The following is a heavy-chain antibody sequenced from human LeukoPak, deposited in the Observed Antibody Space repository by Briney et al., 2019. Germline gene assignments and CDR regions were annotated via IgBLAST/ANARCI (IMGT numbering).Heavy chain of an antibody. D-gene: IGHD6-13*01. Sequence: NPSETLSLTCTVSGGSISSSSYYWGWIRQPPGKGLEWIGSIYYSGSTYYNPSLKSRVTISVDTSKNQFSLKLSSVTAADTAVYYCAISSSPIYYYYYMDVWGKGTTVTVSS. J-gene: IGHJ6*03. CDR2: IYYSGST. CDR1: GGSISSSSYY. CDR3: AISSSPIYYYYYMDV. V-gene: IGHV4-39*01.